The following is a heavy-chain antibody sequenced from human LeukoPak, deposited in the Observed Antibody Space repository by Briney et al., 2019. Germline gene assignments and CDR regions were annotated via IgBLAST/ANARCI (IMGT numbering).Heavy chain of an antibody. CDR1: GVSISSYY. V-gene: IGHV4-59*12. CDR2: AYYTGST. Sequence: PSETLSLTCTVSGVSISSYYWSWNRQPPGKGLEWIGNAYYTGSTNYNPSLKSRVTISIDTSKNQFSLKLRSVTAADTAVYFCARFPYFEGFDYWGQGTQVIVSS. CDR3: ARFPYFEGFDY. D-gene: IGHD3-9*01. J-gene: IGHJ4*02.